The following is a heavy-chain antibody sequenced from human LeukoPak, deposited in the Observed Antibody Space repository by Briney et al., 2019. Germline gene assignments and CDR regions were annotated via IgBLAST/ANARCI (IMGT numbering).Heavy chain of an antibody. CDR2: ISSNGGST. J-gene: IGHJ5*02. CDR3: VKDEDYGEGPDR. Sequence: GGSLRLSCSASGFTFSSYAMYWVRQAPGKGLEYVSAISSNGGSTYYAESVKGRFTISRDNSKNMLYVQMSSLRVEDTAVYLCVKDEDYGEGPDRWGQGTLVTVSS. D-gene: IGHD4-17*01. CDR1: GFTFSSYA. V-gene: IGHV3-64*05.